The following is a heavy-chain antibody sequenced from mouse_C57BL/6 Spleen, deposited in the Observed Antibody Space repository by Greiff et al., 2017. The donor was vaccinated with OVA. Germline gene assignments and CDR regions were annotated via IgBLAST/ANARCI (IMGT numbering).Heavy chain of an antibody. J-gene: IGHJ4*01. Sequence: ESGPGLVKPSQSLSLTCSVTGYSITSGYYWNWIRQFPGNKLEWMGYISYDGSNNYNPSLKNRISITRDTSKNQFFLKLNSVTTEDTATYYCARVGLLLRYYAMDYWGQGTSVTVSS. CDR3: ARVGLLLRYYAMDY. CDR1: GYSITSGYY. D-gene: IGHD1-1*01. CDR2: ISYDGSN. V-gene: IGHV3-6*01.